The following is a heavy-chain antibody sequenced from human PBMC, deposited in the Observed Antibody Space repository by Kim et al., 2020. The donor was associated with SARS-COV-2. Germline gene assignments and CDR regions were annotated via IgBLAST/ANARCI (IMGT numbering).Heavy chain of an antibody. V-gene: IGHV5-51*01. J-gene: IGHJ6*01. CDR2: IYPGDSDT. D-gene: IGHD6-13*01. Sequence: GESLKISCKGSGYSFTSYWIGWVRQMPGKGLEWMGIIYPGDSDTRYSPSFQGQVTISADKSISTAYLQWSSLKASDTAMYYWARPFQTPQAPPNPRIAAHGSRTYGMDVEGQGTTVTVSS. CDR3: ARPFQTPQAPPNPRIAAHGSRTYGMDV. CDR1: GYSFTSYW.